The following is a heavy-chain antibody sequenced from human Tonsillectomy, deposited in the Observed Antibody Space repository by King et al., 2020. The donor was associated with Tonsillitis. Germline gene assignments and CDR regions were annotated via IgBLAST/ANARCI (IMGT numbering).Heavy chain of an antibody. CDR2: ILHDGGNQ. J-gene: IGHJ6*02. CDR1: GVTFSTYA. D-gene: IGHD3-16*01. Sequence: QVQLVESGGGVVQPGRSLRLSCAASGVTFSTYAMHWVRQAPGKGLEWLAVILHDGGNQYYADSVKGRFTISRDNSKNTLYLQMNSLKPEDTAVYYCAKDYWASGQHVDYWYYGMDVWGQGTTVTVSS. V-gene: IGHV3-30*18. CDR3: AKDYWASGQHVDYWYYGMDV.